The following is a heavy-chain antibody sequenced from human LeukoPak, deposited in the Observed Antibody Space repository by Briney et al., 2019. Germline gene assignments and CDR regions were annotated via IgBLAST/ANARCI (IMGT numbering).Heavy chain of an antibody. CDR3: AREDTVTTHWFDP. CDR2: ISAYNGNT. V-gene: IGHV1-18*01. CDR1: GYTFTSYG. D-gene: IGHD4-11*01. J-gene: IGHJ5*02. Sequence: ASVTVSCKASGYTFTSYGISWVRQAPGQGLEWMGWISAYNGNTNYAQKLQGRVAMTTDTSTSTAYMELRSLRSDDTAVYYCAREDTVTTHWFDPWGQGTLVTVSS.